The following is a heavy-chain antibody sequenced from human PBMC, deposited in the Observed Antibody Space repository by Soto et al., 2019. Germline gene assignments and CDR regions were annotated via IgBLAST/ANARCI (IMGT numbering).Heavy chain of an antibody. J-gene: IGHJ2*01. D-gene: IGHD4-17*01. CDR1: RVAFSSYA. CDR3: AKGTTVTPWRYLDL. CDR2: ISYDGGYE. V-gene: IGHV3-30*18. Sequence: QEQLVESGGGVVQPGKSLRLSCAASRVAFSSYAMHLVRQAQGKVLEWLAVISYDGGYEHYADSVKGRFTVSRDNSKNTLWLQINSLRPEDTALHYCAKGTTVTPWRYLDLWGQGTLVTVSS.